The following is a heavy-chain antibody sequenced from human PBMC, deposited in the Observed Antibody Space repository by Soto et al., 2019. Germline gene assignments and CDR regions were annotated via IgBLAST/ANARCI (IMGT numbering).Heavy chain of an antibody. CDR1: GGSISGFY. CDR3: ARGPQTKAGNHWFDP. D-gene: IGHD6-19*01. CDR2: IYSSGST. J-gene: IGHJ5*02. V-gene: IGHV4-4*07. Sequence: SETLSLTCTVSGGSISGFYWSWIRQPAGKELEWIGRIYSSGSTNYNPSFKSRVTVSVDTSKNQFSLNLSSMTAADTAVYYCARGPQTKAGNHWFDPWGQGTQVTVSS.